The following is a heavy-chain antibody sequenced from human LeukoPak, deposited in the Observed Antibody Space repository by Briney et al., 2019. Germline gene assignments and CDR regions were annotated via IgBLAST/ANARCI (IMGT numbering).Heavy chain of an antibody. J-gene: IGHJ2*01. CDR1: GGSICSGDYY. D-gene: IGHD4-17*01. V-gene: IGHV4-30-4*01. CDR3: ARATVTPWYFDL. CDR2: IYYSGST. Sequence: SETLSLTCTVSGGSICSGDYYWSWIRQPPGKGLEWIGYIYYSGSTYYNPSLKSRVTISVDTSKNQFSLKLSSVTAADTAVYYCARATVTPWYFDLWGRGTLVTVSS.